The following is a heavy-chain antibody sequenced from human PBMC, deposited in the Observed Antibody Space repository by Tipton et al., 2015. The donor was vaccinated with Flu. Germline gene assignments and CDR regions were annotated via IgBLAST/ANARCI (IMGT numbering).Heavy chain of an antibody. Sequence: SLRLSCAASGFTFSSYWMSWVRQAPGKGLEWVANIKQDGSEKYYADSVKGRFTISRDNAKNSLYLQMNSLRAEDTALYYCAKDIWGRYCSGGSCRRSAFDIWGQGTMVTVSS. J-gene: IGHJ3*02. V-gene: IGHV3-7*03. D-gene: IGHD2-15*01. CDR2: IKQDGSEK. CDR3: AKDIWGRYCSGGSCRRSAFDI. CDR1: GFTFSSYW.